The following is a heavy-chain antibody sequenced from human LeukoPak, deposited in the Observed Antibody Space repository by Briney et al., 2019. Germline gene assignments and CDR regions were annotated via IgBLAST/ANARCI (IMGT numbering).Heavy chain of an antibody. CDR3: ARDYYGMDV. J-gene: IGHJ6*02. CDR1: GCTFNNYA. Sequence: GGSLRLTCAASGCTFNNYAMSWVRQAPGKGLEWVSAISASGGSTYYADSVKGRFTISRDNAKNSLYLQMNSLREEDTAVYYCARDYYGMDVWGQGTTVTVSS. V-gene: IGHV3-23*01. CDR2: ISASGGST.